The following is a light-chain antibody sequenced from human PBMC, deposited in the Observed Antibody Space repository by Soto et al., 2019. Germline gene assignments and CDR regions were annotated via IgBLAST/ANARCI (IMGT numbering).Light chain of an antibody. CDR3: QQRSNCPLT. Sequence: EIVLTQSPATLSLSPGERATLSCRASQSVSSYLVWYQQKPGRAPRLLIYDASNMATGIPARFSGSGSGTAFTLTISSLEPEDFAVYYCQQRSNCPLTFGQGTKVEIK. CDR2: DAS. V-gene: IGKV3-11*01. CDR1: QSVSSY. J-gene: IGKJ1*01.